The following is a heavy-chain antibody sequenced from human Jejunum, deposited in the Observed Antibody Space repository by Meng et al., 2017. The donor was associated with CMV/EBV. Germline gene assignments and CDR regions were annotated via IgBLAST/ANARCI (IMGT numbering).Heavy chain of an antibody. CDR2: IIPFIGTT. V-gene: IGHV1-69*12. J-gene: IGHJ4*02. D-gene: IGHD2-21*02. Sequence: QVQLLESGAEVKRPGSSVGLSCKSSGGVFNNYALTWVRQAPGQGLEWMGGIIPFIGTTDYAQKFQGRVTITADQSARTVYMEVRSLKSEDTGVYYCARVICGGDCYLDNWGQGTLVTVSS. CDR3: ARVICGGDCYLDN. CDR1: GGVFNNYA.